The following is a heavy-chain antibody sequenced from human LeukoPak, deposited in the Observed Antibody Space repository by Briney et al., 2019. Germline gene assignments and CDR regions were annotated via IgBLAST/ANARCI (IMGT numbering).Heavy chain of an antibody. Sequence: GGSLRLSCAASGFTFSSYWMSWVRQAPGKGLEWVANIKQDGSEKYYVDSVKGRFTISRDNAKNSLYLQMNSLRAEDTAVYYCARDLRYCSGGSCYLFDYWGQGTLVTVSS. CDR2: IKQDGSEK. V-gene: IGHV3-7*01. D-gene: IGHD2-15*01. J-gene: IGHJ4*02. CDR3: ARDLRYCSGGSCYLFDY. CDR1: GFTFSSYW.